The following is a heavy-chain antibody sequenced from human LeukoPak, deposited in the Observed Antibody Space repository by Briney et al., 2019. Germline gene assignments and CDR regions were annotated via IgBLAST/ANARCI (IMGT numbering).Heavy chain of an antibody. J-gene: IGHJ5*02. Sequence: ASETLSLTCAVYGVSFSGYYWSWIRQPPGKGLEWIGEINHSGSTNYNPSLKSRVTISVDTSKNQFSLKLSSVTAADTAVYYCARETMVRGVISGWFDPWGQGTLVTVSS. V-gene: IGHV4-34*01. D-gene: IGHD3-10*01. CDR3: ARETMVRGVISGWFDP. CDR2: INHSGST. CDR1: GVSFSGYY.